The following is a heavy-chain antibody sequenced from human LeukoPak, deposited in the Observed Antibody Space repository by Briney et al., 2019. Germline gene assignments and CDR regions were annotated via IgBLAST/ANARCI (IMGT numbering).Heavy chain of an antibody. CDR3: ARYGYYDYVWGSQHVFDI. Sequence: KPSETLSLTCAVSGGSISSSNWWSWVRQPPGKGLEWIGEVYHSGTTNYNPSLKSRVTVSVDKSKKQFSLKLSSVTAADTAVYYCARYGYYDYVWGSQHVFDIWGQGTMVTVSS. CDR1: GGSISSSNW. CDR2: VYHSGTT. D-gene: IGHD3-16*01. V-gene: IGHV4-4*02. J-gene: IGHJ3*02.